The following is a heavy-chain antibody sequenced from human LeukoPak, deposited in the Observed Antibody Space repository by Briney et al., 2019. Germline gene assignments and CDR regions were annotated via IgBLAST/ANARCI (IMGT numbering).Heavy chain of an antibody. CDR3: ARTAAKYDFWSGYPGWYFDL. J-gene: IGHJ2*01. Sequence: SETLSLTCTVSGGSISSYYWSWIRQPPGKGLEWIGYIYYSGSTNYNPSLKSRVTISVDTSKNQFSLKLSSVTAEDTAVYYCARTAAKYDFWSGYPGWYFDLWGRGTLVTVSS. D-gene: IGHD3-3*01. CDR2: IYYSGST. V-gene: IGHV4-59*01. CDR1: GGSISSYY.